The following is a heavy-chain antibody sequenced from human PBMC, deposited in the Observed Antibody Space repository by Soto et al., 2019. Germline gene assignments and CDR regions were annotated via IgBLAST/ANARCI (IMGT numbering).Heavy chain of an antibody. CDR1: GFTFSSYG. D-gene: IGHD3-10*01. CDR2: ISYDGSNK. Sequence: GGSLRLSCAASGFTFSSYGMHWVRQAPGKGLEWVAVISYDGSNKYYADSVKGRFTISRDNSKNTLYLQMNSLRAEDTAVYYCAKDYGITMVYDAFDIWGQGTMVTVSS. J-gene: IGHJ3*02. V-gene: IGHV3-30*18. CDR3: AKDYGITMVYDAFDI.